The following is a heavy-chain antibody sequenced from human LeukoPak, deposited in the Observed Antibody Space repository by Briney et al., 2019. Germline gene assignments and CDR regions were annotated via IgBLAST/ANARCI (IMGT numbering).Heavy chain of an antibody. D-gene: IGHD1-26*01. CDR1: GFTFSSYA. Sequence: GGSLRLSCAAPGFTFSSYAVSWVRQAPGKGLEWVSSISGSGRDTYYADTVKGRFTISRDNSKNTLFLQMNSLRAEDTAVYYCAKVSWGELLSDDFDYWGQGTLVTVSS. CDR3: AKVSWGELLSDDFDY. CDR2: ISGSGRDT. J-gene: IGHJ4*02. V-gene: IGHV3-23*01.